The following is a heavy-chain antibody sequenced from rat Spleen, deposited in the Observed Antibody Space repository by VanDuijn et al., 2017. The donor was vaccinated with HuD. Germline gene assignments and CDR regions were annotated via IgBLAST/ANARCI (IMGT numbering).Heavy chain of an antibody. CDR2: ISYDGITT. Sequence: EVQLVESGGGLVQPGRSLKVSCAASGFTFKNYGMAWVRQAPAKGLEWVAAISYDGITTYYRDSVRGRFTISSDNAKTTLYLQMDGLRSEDTATYYCVRQDTSGYSNWFAYWGQGTLVSVSS. CDR3: VRQDTSGYSNWFAY. CDR1: GFTFKNYG. D-gene: IGHD4-3*01. J-gene: IGHJ3*01. V-gene: IGHV5-29*01.